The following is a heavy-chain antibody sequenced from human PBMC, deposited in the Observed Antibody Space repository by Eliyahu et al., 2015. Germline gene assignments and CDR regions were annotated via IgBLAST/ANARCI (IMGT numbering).Heavy chain of an antibody. Sequence: QVQLVESGGGVVQPGRSLRLSCAASGFTFSSYGMHWVRQAPGKGLEWVAVIWYDGSNKYYADSVKGRFTISRDNSKNTLYLQMNSLRAEDTAVYYCARDQRYGDTIDYWGQGTLVTVSS. V-gene: IGHV3-33*01. CDR1: GFTFSSYG. J-gene: IGHJ4*02. CDR3: ARDQRYGDTIDY. CDR2: IWYDGSNK. D-gene: IGHD4-17*01.